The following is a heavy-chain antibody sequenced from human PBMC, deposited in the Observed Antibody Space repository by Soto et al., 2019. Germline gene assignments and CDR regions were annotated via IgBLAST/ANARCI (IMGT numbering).Heavy chain of an antibody. V-gene: IGHV3-23*01. CDR1: GFTFSNYT. CDR3: AKDSAILGVKNPYGLDA. J-gene: IGHJ6*02. D-gene: IGHD3-3*01. Sequence: EVQLLESGGGLVQPGGSLRLSCVASGFTFSNYTMSWVRQAPGKGLEWVSGISGSGDNTYYPDAAKGRITISRDNSRNTLNMQMNSLRAKNTAVYYCAKDSAILGVKNPYGLDAGGQGTTVTVSS. CDR2: ISGSGDNT.